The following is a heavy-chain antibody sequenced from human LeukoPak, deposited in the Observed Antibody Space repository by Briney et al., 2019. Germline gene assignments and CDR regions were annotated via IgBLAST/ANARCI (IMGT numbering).Heavy chain of an antibody. CDR2: IIPIFGTA. D-gene: IGHD3-16*01. Sequence: SVKVSCKASGYTFTSYGISWVRQAPGQGLEWMGRIIPIFGTANYAQKFQGRVTITTDESTSTAYMELSSLRSEDTAVYYCARGSQTWGLRGSLGYWGQGTLVTVSS. CDR3: ARGSQTWGLRGSLGY. V-gene: IGHV1-69*05. CDR1: GYTFTSYG. J-gene: IGHJ4*02.